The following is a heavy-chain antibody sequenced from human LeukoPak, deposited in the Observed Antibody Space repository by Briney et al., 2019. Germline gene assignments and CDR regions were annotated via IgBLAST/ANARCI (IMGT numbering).Heavy chain of an antibody. D-gene: IGHD2-15*01. CDR3: ASTHKVAYYFDY. CDR1: GGSISSYY. J-gene: IGHJ4*02. CDR2: IYYSVST. Sequence: SETLSLTCTVSGGSISSYYWNWIRQPPGKGLEWIGYIYYSVSTNYNPSLKSRVTISVDTSKDQFSLKLTSVTAADTAVYYCASTHKVAYYFDYWGQGTLVTVSS. V-gene: IGHV4-59*08.